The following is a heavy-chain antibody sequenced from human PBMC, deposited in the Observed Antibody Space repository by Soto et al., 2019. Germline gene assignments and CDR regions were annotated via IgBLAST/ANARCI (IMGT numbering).Heavy chain of an antibody. J-gene: IGHJ6*02. CDR1: VFTFGAYA. Sequence: GGSLRLSCTASVFTFGAYAMSWVRKAPGKGLEWVGFFRSKAYGGTTEYAASLKGRFTISRDDSKSIAYLQMNSLKTEDTAVYYCTRAPSSYGFFYYYGMDVWGQGTRVPVSS. CDR2: FRSKAYGGTT. CDR3: TRAPSSYGFFYYYGMDV. D-gene: IGHD3-3*01. V-gene: IGHV3-49*04.